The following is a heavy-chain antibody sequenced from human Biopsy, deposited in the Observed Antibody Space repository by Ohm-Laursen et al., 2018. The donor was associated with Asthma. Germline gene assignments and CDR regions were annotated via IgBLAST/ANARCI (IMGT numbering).Heavy chain of an antibody. CDR3: AKATLGDIGKDY. CDR2: ISWNSGSI. CDR1: GFTFSTYA. J-gene: IGHJ4*02. D-gene: IGHD2-21*01. Sequence: LSLTCAASGFTFSTYAMSWARQAPGKGLEWVSGISWNSGSIGYADSVKGRFTISRDNAKNSLYLQMNSLRVEDTALYYCAKATLGDIGKDYWGQGTLVTVSS. V-gene: IGHV3-9*01.